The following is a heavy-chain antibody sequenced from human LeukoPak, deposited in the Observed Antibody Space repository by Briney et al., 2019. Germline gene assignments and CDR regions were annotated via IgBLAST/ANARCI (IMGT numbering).Heavy chain of an antibody. Sequence: SQTLSLTRAISGDSVSTKNAGWNWLRQSPSRGLEWLGRTYYNSNWYNNYAVSVKSRITINPDTSKNQFSLQLNFVTPEDTAVYYCSRGWLQQGFDSWGQGTLVTVSS. D-gene: IGHD5-24*01. CDR1: GDSVSTKNAG. J-gene: IGHJ4*02. V-gene: IGHV6-1*01. CDR2: TYYNSNWYN. CDR3: SRGWLQQGFDS.